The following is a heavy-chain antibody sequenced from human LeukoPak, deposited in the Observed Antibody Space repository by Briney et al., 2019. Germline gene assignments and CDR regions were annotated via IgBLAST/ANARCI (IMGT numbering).Heavy chain of an antibody. CDR2: IIPILGIA. D-gene: IGHD2-8*01. Sequence: SVKVSCKASGGTFSSYAISWVRQAPGQGLEWMGRIIPILGIANYAQKFQGRVTITADKSTSTAYMELSSLRSEDTAVYYCARADCTNGVCYSLALGPAFDIWGQGTMVTVSS. V-gene: IGHV1-69*04. CDR1: GGTFSSYA. J-gene: IGHJ3*02. CDR3: ARADCTNGVCYSLALGPAFDI.